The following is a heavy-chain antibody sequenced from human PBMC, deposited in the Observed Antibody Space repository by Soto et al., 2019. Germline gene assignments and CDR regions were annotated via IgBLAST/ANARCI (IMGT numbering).Heavy chain of an antibody. D-gene: IGHD3-10*01. Sequence: QDQLVQYGAEVKKPGSSVRVSCKASGDTFTFYSINWVRQAPGLGLEWMGRINPILSMSNYAQRFQGRVTLTADKSTSTAYMALSSLRSEDTAMYYCASSYGSGYRAFDYWGQGALGTVSS. CDR3: ASSYGSGYRAFDY. CDR2: INPILSMS. J-gene: IGHJ4*02. V-gene: IGHV1-69*02. CDR1: GDTFTFYS.